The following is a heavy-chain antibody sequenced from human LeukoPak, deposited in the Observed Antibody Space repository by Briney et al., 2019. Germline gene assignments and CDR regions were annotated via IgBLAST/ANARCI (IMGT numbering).Heavy chain of an antibody. CDR3: ATENSGSYYGYFDS. J-gene: IGHJ4*03. V-gene: IGHV3-33*01. D-gene: IGHD1-26*01. CDR2: IWYDGSNK. Sequence: GGSLRLSCAASGFTFSGYGMHWVRQAPGKGLEWVAVIWYDGSNKYYADSVKGRFTISRDNSKNTLYLQMNSLRADDTAVYYSATENSGSYYGYFDSWGQGTLVTVSS. CDR1: GFTFSGYG.